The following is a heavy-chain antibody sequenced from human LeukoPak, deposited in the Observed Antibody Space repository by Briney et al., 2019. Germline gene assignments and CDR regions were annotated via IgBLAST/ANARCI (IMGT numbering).Heavy chain of an antibody. CDR2: ISGSGGST. CDR3: AKDRTLYSSSWYYFGY. V-gene: IGHV3-23*01. J-gene: IGHJ4*02. CDR1: GFTFSSYA. Sequence: GASLRLSCAASGFTFSSYAISWVRQAPGKGLEWVSAISGSGGSTYYADSVKGRFTISRDNSKNTLYLQMNSLRAEDTAVYYCAKDRTLYSSSWYYFGYWGQGTLVTVSS. D-gene: IGHD6-13*01.